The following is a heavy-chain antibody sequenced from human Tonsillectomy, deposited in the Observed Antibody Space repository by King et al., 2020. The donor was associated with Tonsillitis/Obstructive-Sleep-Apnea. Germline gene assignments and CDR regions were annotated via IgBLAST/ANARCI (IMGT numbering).Heavy chain of an antibody. CDR3: ARDGQSSSAWSSDY. CDR1: GFTFSSYG. D-gene: IGHD6-19*01. J-gene: IGHJ4*02. CDR2: IWYDGSNK. V-gene: IGHV3-33*01. Sequence: QLVQSGGGVVQPGRSLRLYCAASGFTFSSYGMHWVRQAPGKGLEWVAFIWYDGSNKFYADSVKGRFTISRDNSKNTLYLQMNSLRAEDTAVYYCARDGQSSSAWSSDYWGQGTLVTVSS.